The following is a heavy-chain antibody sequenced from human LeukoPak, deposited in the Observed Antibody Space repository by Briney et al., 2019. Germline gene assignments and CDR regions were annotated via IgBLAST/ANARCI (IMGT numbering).Heavy chain of an antibody. D-gene: IGHD5-18*01. CDR3: ARHSGYSYGYGRFDY. V-gene: IGHV4-39*01. Sequence: SETLSLTCTVSGGSISSSSYYWGWIRQPPGKGLEWIGEINHSGSTNYNPSLKSRVTISVDTSKNQFSLKLSSVTAADTAVYYCARHSGYSYGYGRFDYWGQGTLVTVSS. CDR2: INHSGST. J-gene: IGHJ4*02. CDR1: GGSISSSSYY.